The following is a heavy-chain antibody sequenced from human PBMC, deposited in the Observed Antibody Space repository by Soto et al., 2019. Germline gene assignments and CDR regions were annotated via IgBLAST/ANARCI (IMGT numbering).Heavy chain of an antibody. Sequence: QVQLVESGGGVVQPGRSLRLSCAASGFTFSSYGMHWVRQAPGKGLEWVAVIWYDGSNKYYADSGKGRFTISRDNSKNTLYLQMNSLRAEDTAVYYCARDQAGYGDYLDFDYWGQGTLVTVSS. V-gene: IGHV3-33*01. CDR2: IWYDGSNK. J-gene: IGHJ4*02. CDR1: GFTFSSYG. D-gene: IGHD4-17*01. CDR3: ARDQAGYGDYLDFDY.